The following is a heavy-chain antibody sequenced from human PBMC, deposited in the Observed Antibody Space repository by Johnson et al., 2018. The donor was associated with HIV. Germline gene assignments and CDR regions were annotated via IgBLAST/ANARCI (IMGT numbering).Heavy chain of an antibody. D-gene: IGHD6-13*01. CDR2: INWNGGST. CDR1: GFTFSSYA. CDR3: AKETRSIAAADGVFDI. Sequence: EVQLVESGGGLVQPGGSLRLSCAASGFTFSSYAMSWVRQAPGKGLEWVSGINWNGGSTGYADSVKGRFTISRDNSKNTLYLQMNSLRAEDTAVYYWAKETRSIAAADGVFDIWGQGTMVTVSS. J-gene: IGHJ3*02. V-gene: IGHV3-23*04.